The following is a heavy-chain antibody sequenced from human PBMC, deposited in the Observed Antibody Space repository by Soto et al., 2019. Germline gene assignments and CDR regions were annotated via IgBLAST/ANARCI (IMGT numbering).Heavy chain of an antibody. CDR1: GFTFSSYA. CDR3: AKWIAAAEFYYYYGMDV. CDR2: ISGSGGST. J-gene: IGHJ6*02. V-gene: IGHV3-23*01. Sequence: GGSLRLSCAASGFTFSSYAMSWVRQAPGKXLEWVSAISGSGGSTYYADSVKGRFTISRDNSKNTLYLQMNSLRAEDTAVYYCAKWIAAAEFYYYYGMDVWGQGTTVTVSS. D-gene: IGHD6-13*01.